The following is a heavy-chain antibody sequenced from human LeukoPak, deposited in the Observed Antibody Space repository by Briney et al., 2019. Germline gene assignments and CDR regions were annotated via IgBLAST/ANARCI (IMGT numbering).Heavy chain of an antibody. CDR1: GFTFSTYW. V-gene: IGHV3-7*01. Sequence: GGSLRLSCSASGFTFSTYWMSWVRQAPGKGLEWVANMRRDGNEIYYLDSVRGRFTISRDNAKNSLYLQMNSLRAEDTTVYYCARVPRPRTYYYDSSGYYYIDNWFDPWGQGTLVTVSS. CDR2: MRRDGNEI. CDR3: ARVPRPRTYYYDSSGYYYIDNWFDP. D-gene: IGHD3-22*01. J-gene: IGHJ5*02.